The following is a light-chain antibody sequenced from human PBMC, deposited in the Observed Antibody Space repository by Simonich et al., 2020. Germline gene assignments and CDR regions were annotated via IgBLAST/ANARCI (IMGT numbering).Light chain of an antibody. CDR2: WAS. Sequence: DIVMTQSPDSLAVSLGERATINCKSSQSVLYSSNNKNYLAWYQQKPGQPPKLLIYWASTRESGVPDRLSGSGSGTEFTLTISSLQSEDFAVYYCQQYNNWPPLTFGGGTKVEIK. J-gene: IGKJ4*01. CDR1: QSVLYSSNNKNY. V-gene: IGKV4-1*01. CDR3: QQYNNWPPLT.